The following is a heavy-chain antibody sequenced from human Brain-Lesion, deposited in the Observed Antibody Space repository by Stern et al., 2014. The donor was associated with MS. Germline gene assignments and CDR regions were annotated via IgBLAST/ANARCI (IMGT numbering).Heavy chain of an antibody. J-gene: IGHJ5*02. V-gene: IGHV1-69*06. CDR2: IIPIFGAP. Sequence: QVHLVESGPEVKKPGSSVQVSCKASGGTFGTYPITWLRQAPGQGLAWMGRIIPIFGAPNYAKKFQGRVTITADRSTTTVYMKLSSLKSDDAAVYYCAKDGPALVTNWFDPWGRGTLVTVSS. D-gene: IGHD5-18*01. CDR1: GGTFGTYP. CDR3: AKDGPALVTNWFDP.